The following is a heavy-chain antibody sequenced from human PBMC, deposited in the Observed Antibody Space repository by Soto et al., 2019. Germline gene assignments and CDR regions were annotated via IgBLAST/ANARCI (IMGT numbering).Heavy chain of an antibody. J-gene: IGHJ4*02. CDR2: IHHSGST. D-gene: IGHD6-13*01. V-gene: IGHV4-4*02. CDR1: GVAISSDNW. Sequence: QVQLQESGPGLVRPSGTVSLTCAVSGVAISSDNWWSWVRQPPGKALECIGEIHHSGSTNYNPSLKSRGTMSVVPSKDLFSLTLNSVTAADTAFYYCARDQGSHPGDWGQGTLVSVSS. CDR3: ARDQGSHPGD.